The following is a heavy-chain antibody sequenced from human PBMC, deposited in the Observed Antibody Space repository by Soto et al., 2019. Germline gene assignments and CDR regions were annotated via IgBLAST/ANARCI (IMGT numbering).Heavy chain of an antibody. CDR1: GFTFSSYW. Sequence: GGSLRLSCAASGFTFSSYWMSWVRQAPGKGLEWVANIKQDGSEKYYVDSVKGRFTISRDNAKNSLYLQMNSLRAEDTAVYYCARDLYSYDSSGGGPDYSGQGTLVTVSS. D-gene: IGHD3-22*01. J-gene: IGHJ4*02. V-gene: IGHV3-7*01. CDR3: ARDLYSYDSSGGGPDY. CDR2: IKQDGSEK.